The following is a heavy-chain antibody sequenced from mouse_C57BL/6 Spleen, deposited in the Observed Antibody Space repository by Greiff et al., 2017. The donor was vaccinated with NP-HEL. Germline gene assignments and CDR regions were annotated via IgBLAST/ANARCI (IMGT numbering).Heavy chain of an antibody. V-gene: IGHV1-15*01. J-gene: IGHJ2*01. CDR2: IDPETGGT. CDR1: GYTFTDYE. D-gene: IGHD1-1*01. Sequence: QVQLKESGAELVRPGASVTLSCKASGYTFTDYEMHWVKQTPVHGLEWIGAIDPETGGTAYNQKFKGKAILTADKSSSTAYMELRSLTSEDSAVYYCTERDYYGSSYRNYWGQGTTLTVSS. CDR3: TERDYYGSSYRNY.